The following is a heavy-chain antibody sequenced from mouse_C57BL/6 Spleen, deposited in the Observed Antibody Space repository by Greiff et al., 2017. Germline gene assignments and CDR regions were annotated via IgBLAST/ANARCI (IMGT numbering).Heavy chain of an antibody. Sequence: QVQLQQPGAELVMPGASVKLSCKASGYTFTSYWMHWVKQRPGQGLEWIGEIDPSDSYTNYNQKFKGKSTLTVDKSSSTAYMQLSSLTSEDSAVYDCARTFLRGAMDYWGQGTSVTVSS. CDR2: IDPSDSYT. V-gene: IGHV1-69*01. CDR1: GYTFTSYW. J-gene: IGHJ4*01. CDR3: ARTFLRGAMDY. D-gene: IGHD1-1*01.